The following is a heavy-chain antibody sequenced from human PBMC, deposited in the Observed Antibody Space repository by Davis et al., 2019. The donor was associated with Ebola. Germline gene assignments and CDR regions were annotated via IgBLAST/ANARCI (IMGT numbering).Heavy chain of an antibody. CDR2: INPNSGGT. J-gene: IGHJ1*01. D-gene: IGHD6-13*01. Sequence: ASVKVSCKASGYTFTGYYMHWVRQAPGQGLEWMGWINPNSGGTNYAQKFQGRVTMTRDTSISTGYMELSRLRSDDTAVYYCARDIGQLGPDFQHWGQGTLVTVSS. CDR3: ARDIGQLGPDFQH. CDR1: GYTFTGYY. V-gene: IGHV1-2*02.